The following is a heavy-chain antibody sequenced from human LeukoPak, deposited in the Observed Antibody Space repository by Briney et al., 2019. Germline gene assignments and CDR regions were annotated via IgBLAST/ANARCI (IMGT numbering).Heavy chain of an antibody. CDR1: GYTFTGYY. V-gene: IGHV1-2*02. CDR2: INPNSGGT. J-gene: IGHJ4*02. CDR3: ARRESVGATPFDY. Sequence: ASVKVSCKASGYTFTGYYMHWVRQAPGQGLEWMGWINPNSGGTNYAQEFQGRVTMTRDTSISTAYMELSRLTSDDTAVYYCARRESVGATPFDYWGQGTLVTVSS. D-gene: IGHD1-26*01.